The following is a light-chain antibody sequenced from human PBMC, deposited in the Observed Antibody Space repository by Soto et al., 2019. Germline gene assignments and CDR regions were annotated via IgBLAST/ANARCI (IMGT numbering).Light chain of an antibody. J-gene: IGKJ5*01. CDR3: QQYGSSPRIT. V-gene: IGKV3-20*01. CDR1: QSVRSE. Sequence: TQSPSTLSASVGDRVTITCRASQSVRSELAWYQQKPGQAPRLLIYGASSRATGIPDRFSGSGSGTDFTLTISRLEPEDFAVYYCQQYGSSPRITFGQGTRLEIK. CDR2: GAS.